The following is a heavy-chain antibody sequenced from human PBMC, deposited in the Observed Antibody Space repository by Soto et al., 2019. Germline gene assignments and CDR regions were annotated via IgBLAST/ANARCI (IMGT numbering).Heavy chain of an antibody. CDR2: IYYSGST. CDR3: ASNVVPAAIQSGSYFDY. CDR1: GGSISSGDYY. V-gene: IGHV4-30-4*01. D-gene: IGHD2-2*01. Sequence: SETLSLTCTVSGGSISSGDYYWSWIRQPPGKGLEWIGYIYYSGSTYYNPSLKSRVTISVDTSKNQFSLKLSSVTAADTAVYYCASNVVPAAIQSGSYFDYWGQGTLVTVSS. J-gene: IGHJ4*02.